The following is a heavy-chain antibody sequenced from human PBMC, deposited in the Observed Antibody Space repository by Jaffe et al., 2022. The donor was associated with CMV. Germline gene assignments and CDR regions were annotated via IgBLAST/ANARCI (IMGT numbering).Heavy chain of an antibody. CDR2: INHSGST. J-gene: IGHJ6*03. D-gene: IGHD3-3*01. Sequence: QVQLQQWGAGLLKPSETLSLTCAVYGGSFSGYYWSWIRQPPGKGLEWIGEINHSGSTNYNPSLKSRVTISVDTSKNQFSLKLSSVTAADTAVYYCARGLSEHYDFWSGRYYYYMDVWGKGTTVTVSS. CDR1: GGSFSGYY. CDR3: ARGLSEHYDFWSGRYYYYMDV. V-gene: IGHV4-34*01.